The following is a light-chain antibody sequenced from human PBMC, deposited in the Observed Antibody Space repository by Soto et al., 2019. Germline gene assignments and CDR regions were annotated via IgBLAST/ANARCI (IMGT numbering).Light chain of an antibody. CDR3: AAWDDSLNGYWV. J-gene: IGLJ3*02. Sequence: QAVVTQPPSASGTPGQSVTIYCSGSSSNIGSNPVNWYQQFPGTAPKLLIYISNQRPSGVPDRFSGSKSGTSASLAISGLQSEDEADYYCAAWDDSLNGYWVFGGGTKVTVL. CDR1: SSNIGSNP. CDR2: ISN. V-gene: IGLV1-44*01.